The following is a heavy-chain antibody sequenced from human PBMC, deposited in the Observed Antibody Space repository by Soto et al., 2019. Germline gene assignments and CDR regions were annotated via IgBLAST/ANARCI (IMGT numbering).Heavy chain of an antibody. CDR1: GYTFTSYY. CDR3: ARDGVPPYEGFGECTD. D-gene: IGHD3-10*01. J-gene: IGHJ4*02. V-gene: IGHV1-46*03. Sequence: ASVKVSCKASGYTFTSYYMHWVRQAPGQGLEWMGIINPSGGSTSYAQKFQGRVTMTRDTSTSTVYMELSSLRSEDTAVYYCARDGVPPYEGFGECTDWGQGTLVTVSS. CDR2: INPSGGST.